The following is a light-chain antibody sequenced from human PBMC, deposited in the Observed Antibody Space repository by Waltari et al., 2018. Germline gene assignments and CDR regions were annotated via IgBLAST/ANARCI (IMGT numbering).Light chain of an antibody. V-gene: IGKV3-20*01. J-gene: IGKJ4*01. CDR2: GAS. CDR1: QSVGTY. CDR3: QRYSSSPLT. Sequence: VILTQSPATLSLSPGDRATISCRASQSVGTYLAWYQQKPGQAPRLLLYGASSRATGIPDRFSGSGSGTYFTLTISSLEPEDFAVYYCQRYSSSPLTFGGGTKVEIK.